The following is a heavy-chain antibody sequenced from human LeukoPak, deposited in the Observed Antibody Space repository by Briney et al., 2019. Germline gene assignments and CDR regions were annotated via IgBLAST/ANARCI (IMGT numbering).Heavy chain of an antibody. J-gene: IGHJ4*02. CDR1: GFTFSRYA. CDR2: ISGSGGSA. V-gene: IGHV3-23*01. D-gene: IGHD4-23*01. Sequence: GGSLRLSCAASGFTFSRYATSWVRQAPGKGLEWISAISGSGGSAYYAGSVKGWFTISRDNSKNTLYLQMNSLRAEDTAVYYCAKDRWELDSWGQGTLVTVSS. CDR3: AKDRWELDS.